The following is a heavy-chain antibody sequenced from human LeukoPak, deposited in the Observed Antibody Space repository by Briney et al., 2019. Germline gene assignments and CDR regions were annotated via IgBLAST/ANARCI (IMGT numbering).Heavy chain of an antibody. CDR3: ARDMELAVWFGERSGYFDY. D-gene: IGHD3-10*01. V-gene: IGHV3-7*01. J-gene: IGHJ4*02. CDR2: IKQDGSEK. Sequence: GGSLRLSCAASGFTFSSYWMSWVRQAPGKGLEWVANIKQDGSEKYYVDSVKGRFTISRDNAKNSLNLQMNSLRAEDTAVYYCARDMELAVWFGERSGYFDYWGQGTLVTVSS. CDR1: GFTFSSYW.